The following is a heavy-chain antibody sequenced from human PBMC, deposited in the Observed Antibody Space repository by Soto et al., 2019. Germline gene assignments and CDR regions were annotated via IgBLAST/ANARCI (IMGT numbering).Heavy chain of an antibody. D-gene: IGHD1-1*01. CDR3: ARRLQWIHCLDA. CDR2: IYWDGDK. V-gene: IGHV2-5*02. Sequence: QITLEESGPTLVKPTQTLTLTCTFSGFSLSTDGGGVGWIRQPPGKAPEWLAFIYWDGDKRYSPSLQSRLTITKEISRNQVVLSMTNMDPVDTGTYYCARRLQWIHCLDAWGLGIVVTVSS. J-gene: IGHJ5*02. CDR1: GFSLSTDGGG.